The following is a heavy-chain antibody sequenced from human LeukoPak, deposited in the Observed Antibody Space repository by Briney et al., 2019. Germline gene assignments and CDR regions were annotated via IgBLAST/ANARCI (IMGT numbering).Heavy chain of an antibody. D-gene: IGHD3-22*01. CDR1: GYTFTGYY. J-gene: IGHJ4*03. CDR3: ASPSYDSSGYYFGY. CDR2: INPNSGGT. Sequence: RASVRVSCKASGYTFTGYYMHWVRQAPGQGLEWMGWINPNSGGTNYAQKFQGRVTMTRDTSISTAYMELSRLRSDDTAVYYCASPSYDSSGYYFGYWGQGTTVTVSS. V-gene: IGHV1-2*02.